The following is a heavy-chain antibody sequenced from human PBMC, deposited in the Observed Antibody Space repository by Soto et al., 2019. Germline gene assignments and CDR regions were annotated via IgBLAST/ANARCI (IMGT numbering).Heavy chain of an antibody. CDR2: ISLDYST. Sequence: EVHLLESGGDLVQPGGSLRLSCAGTGFTFSTSAMTWVRQAPGRGLEWVSHISLDYSTYYADFVKGRFTVSRDNSKNTLHLQMSSLRAEHTAVYYCAKHKGSRYAIDFWGQGTLVTVSP. J-gene: IGHJ4*02. D-gene: IGHD3-16*01. CDR1: GFTFSTSA. CDR3: AKHKGSRYAIDF. V-gene: IGHV3-23*01.